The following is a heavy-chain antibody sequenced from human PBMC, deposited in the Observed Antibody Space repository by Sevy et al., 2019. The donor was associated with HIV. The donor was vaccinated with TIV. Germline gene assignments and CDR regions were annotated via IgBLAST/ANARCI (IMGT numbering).Heavy chain of an antibody. Sequence: GGSLRLSCAASGFTFSSYGMHWVRQAPGKGLEWVAVISYDGSNKYYADSVKGRFTISRDNSKNTLYLQMNSLGAEDTAVYYCAKDQGIAAAGTLDYWGQGTLVTVSS. V-gene: IGHV3-30*18. J-gene: IGHJ4*02. CDR1: GFTFSSYG. D-gene: IGHD6-13*01. CDR3: AKDQGIAAAGTLDY. CDR2: ISYDGSNK.